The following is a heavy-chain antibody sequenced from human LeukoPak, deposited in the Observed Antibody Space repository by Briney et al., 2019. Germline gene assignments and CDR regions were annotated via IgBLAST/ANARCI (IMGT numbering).Heavy chain of an antibody. V-gene: IGHV3-7*01. CDR2: IKEDGSEK. D-gene: IGHD2-21*02. CDR1: GFTFSTDW. J-gene: IGHJ4*02. CDR3: VRGTSRENGYGGDDPY. Sequence: GGSLRLTCAASGFTFSTDWLVWVRQAPGKGLEWVAMIKEDGSEKYYVDSVKGRFTISRDNAKNSLFLQMNSLRAEDTAVYYCVRGTSRENGYGGDDPYWGQGTLVIVSP.